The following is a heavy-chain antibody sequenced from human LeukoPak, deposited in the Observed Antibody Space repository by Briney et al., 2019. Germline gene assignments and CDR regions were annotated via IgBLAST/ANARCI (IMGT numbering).Heavy chain of an antibody. CDR2: ISGSGGST. Sequence: GGSLRLSCAASGFTFSSYAMSWVRQAPGKGLEWVSAISGSGGSTYYADSVKGRFTISRDNSKNTLYLQMNSLRAKDTAVYYCAKDHFYGDGLDYWGQGTLVTVSS. J-gene: IGHJ4*02. D-gene: IGHD4-17*01. V-gene: IGHV3-23*01. CDR3: AKDHFYGDGLDY. CDR1: GFTFSSYA.